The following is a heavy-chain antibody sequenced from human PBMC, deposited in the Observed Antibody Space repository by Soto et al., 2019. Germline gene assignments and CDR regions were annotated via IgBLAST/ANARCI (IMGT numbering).Heavy chain of an antibody. D-gene: IGHD3-10*01. CDR1: GYTFTSYG. Sequence: ASVKVSCKASGYTFTSYGISWVRQAPGQGLEWMGRISAYNGNTNYAQKLQGRVTMTTDTSTSTAYMELRSLRSDDTAVYYCARAAAGDYYYYYGMDVWGQGTTVTVSS. CDR2: ISAYNGNT. V-gene: IGHV1-18*01. CDR3: ARAAAGDYYYYYGMDV. J-gene: IGHJ6*02.